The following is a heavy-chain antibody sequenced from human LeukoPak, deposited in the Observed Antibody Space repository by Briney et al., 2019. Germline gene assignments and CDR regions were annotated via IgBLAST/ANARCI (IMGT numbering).Heavy chain of an antibody. CDR1: GLTFRSYS. D-gene: IGHD5-18*01. V-gene: IGHV3-21*01. CDR3: ARDPIVSYSYGPPDY. Sequence: GGSLRLSCAASGLTFRSYSMNWVRQAPGKGLEWVSSISSSSSYIYYADSVKGRFTISRDNAKNSLYLQMNSLRAEDTAVYYCARDPIVSYSYGPPDYWGQGTLVTVSS. J-gene: IGHJ4*02. CDR2: ISSSSSYI.